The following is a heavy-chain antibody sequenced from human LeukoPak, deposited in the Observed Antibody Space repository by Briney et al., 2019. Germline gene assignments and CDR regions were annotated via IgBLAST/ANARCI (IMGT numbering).Heavy chain of an antibody. V-gene: IGHV1-24*01. J-gene: IGHJ4*02. CDR2: FDPEDGET. D-gene: IGHD6-13*01. Sequence: ASVKVSCKVSGYTLTELSMHWVRQAPGKGLEWMGGFDPEDGETIYAQKFQGRVTMTEDTSTDTAYMELSSLRSEDTAVYYCATEAGLLGMELQQQLAYFDYWGQGTLVTVSS. CDR3: ATEAGLLGMELQQQLAYFDY. CDR1: GYTLTELS.